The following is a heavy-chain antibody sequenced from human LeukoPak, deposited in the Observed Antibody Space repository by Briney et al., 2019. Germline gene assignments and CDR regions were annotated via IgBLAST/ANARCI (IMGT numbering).Heavy chain of an antibody. CDR2: INPSSGGT. CDR1: GYTFTGYY. J-gene: IGHJ6*02. Sequence: ASVKVSCKASGYTFTGYYMHWVRQAPGQGLEWMGWINPSSGGTNYGQRFQGRVTMTRDTSISTAYMELSRLRFDDTAVYYCARTRSSNWYYDMDVWGQGTTVTVSS. CDR3: ARTRSSNWYYDMDV. D-gene: IGHD6-13*01. V-gene: IGHV1-2*02.